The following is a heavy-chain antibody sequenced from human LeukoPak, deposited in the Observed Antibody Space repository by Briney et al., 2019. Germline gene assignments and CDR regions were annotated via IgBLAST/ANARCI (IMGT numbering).Heavy chain of an antibody. J-gene: IGHJ3*02. CDR2: INHSGST. V-gene: IGHV4-34*01. CDR3: ARDGSTSRGAFDI. CDR1: GGSFSGYY. D-gene: IGHD2-2*01. Sequence: SETLSLTRAVYGGSFSGYYWSWIRQPPGKGLEWIGEINHSGSTNYNPSLKSRVTISVDTSKNQFSLELSSVTAADTAVYYCARDGSTSRGAFDIWGQGTMVTVSS.